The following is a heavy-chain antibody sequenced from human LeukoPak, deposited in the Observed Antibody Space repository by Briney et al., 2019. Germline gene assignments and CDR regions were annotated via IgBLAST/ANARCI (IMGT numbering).Heavy chain of an antibody. CDR3: AKDKGELYVRYFDY. CDR2: ISYDGSNK. J-gene: IGHJ4*02. D-gene: IGHD3-16*01. CDR1: GFSFSTYG. Sequence: PGGSLRLSCVGSGFSFSTYGMHWVRQAPGKGLEWVAIISYDGSNKYYADSVKGRFTISRDNSKNTLYLQMNSLRAEDTAIYYCAKDKGELYVRYFDYWGQGALVTVSS. V-gene: IGHV3-30*18.